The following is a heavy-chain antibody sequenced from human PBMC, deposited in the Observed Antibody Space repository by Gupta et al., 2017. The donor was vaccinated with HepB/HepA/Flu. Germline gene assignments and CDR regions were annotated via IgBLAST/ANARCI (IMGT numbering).Heavy chain of an antibody. CDR3: AKDGRDFGLFDY. CDR2: ISGGGTGT. V-gene: IGHV3-23*01. Sequence: EVQVLESGGGLVQPGGSLRLSCAASGFIFGSFPMTWVRQAPGKGLEWVSTISGGGTGTYYADSVKGRFTISRDNSKNTVSLQMSSLRADDTAVYYCAKDGRDFGLFDYWGQGTQVTVSS. CDR1: GFIFGSFP. J-gene: IGHJ4*02. D-gene: IGHD3-10*01.